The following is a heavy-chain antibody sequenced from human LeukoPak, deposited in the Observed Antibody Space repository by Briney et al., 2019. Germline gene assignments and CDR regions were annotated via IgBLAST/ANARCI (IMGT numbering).Heavy chain of an antibody. D-gene: IGHD3-3*01. CDR2: IYSAGAT. J-gene: IGHJ5*02. V-gene: IGHV3-53*01. Sequence: GGSLRLSCVASGFTVNHIYMNWVRQAPGKGLEWVSAIYSAGATNYADSVRGRFTISRDISKKTLYLQMNSLRAEDTAVYYCARVPVLFWSGAYDLWGQGTLVTVSS. CDR1: GFTVNHIY. CDR3: ARVPVLFWSGAYDL.